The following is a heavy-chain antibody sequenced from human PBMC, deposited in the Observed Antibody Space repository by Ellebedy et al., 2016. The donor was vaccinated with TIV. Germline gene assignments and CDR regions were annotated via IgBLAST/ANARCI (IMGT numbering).Heavy chain of an antibody. J-gene: IGHJ6*03. CDR3: ARELRSRRIFGVVISPGDYYYYMDV. CDR1: GGSFSGYY. CDR2: INHSGST. D-gene: IGHD3-3*01. V-gene: IGHV4-34*01. Sequence: SETLSLTXAVYGGSFSGYYWSWIRQPPGKGLEWIGEINHSGSTNYNPSLKSRVTISVDTSKNQFSLKLSSVTAADTAVYYCARELRSRRIFGVVISPGDYYYYMDVWGKGTTVTVSS.